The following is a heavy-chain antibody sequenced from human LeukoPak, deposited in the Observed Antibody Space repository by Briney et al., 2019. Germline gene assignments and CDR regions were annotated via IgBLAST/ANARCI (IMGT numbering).Heavy chain of an antibody. Sequence: GGYLRLSCAASGFTFSSYAMHWVRQAPGKGLEWVAVISYDGSNKYYADSVKGRFTISRDNSKNTLYLQMNSLRAEDTAVYYCARTFDWFGSNYYGMDVWGQGTTVTVSS. CDR3: ARTFDWFGSNYYGMDV. V-gene: IGHV3-30-3*01. CDR1: GFTFSSYA. CDR2: ISYDGSNK. D-gene: IGHD3-9*01. J-gene: IGHJ6*02.